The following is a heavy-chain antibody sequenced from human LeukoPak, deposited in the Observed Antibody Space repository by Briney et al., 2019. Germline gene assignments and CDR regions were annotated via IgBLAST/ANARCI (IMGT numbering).Heavy chain of an antibody. CDR1: GFTFSSYN. D-gene: IGHD5-24*01. Sequence: PGGSLRLPCAASGFTFSSYNMNWVRQAPGKGLEWVSYISSSSSTIYYADSVKGRFTISRDNAKNSLYLQMNSLRAEDTAVYYCAKSGYNRFDYWGQGTLVTVSS. J-gene: IGHJ4*02. CDR3: AKSGYNRFDY. V-gene: IGHV3-48*01. CDR2: ISSSSSTI.